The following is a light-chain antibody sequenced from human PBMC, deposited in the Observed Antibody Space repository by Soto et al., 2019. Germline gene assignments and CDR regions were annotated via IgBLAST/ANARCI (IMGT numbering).Light chain of an antibody. CDR1: QSLNSDY. CDR3: QQRSDSYT. CDR2: DAS. Sequence: EIVLTQSPGTLSLSPGETATLSCRASQSLNSDYLAWYQQIPGQAPRVLIYDASNRATGIPARFSGSGSGTDFTLTISSLEPEDSAVYYCQQRSDSYTFGQGTTLEIK. J-gene: IGKJ2*01. V-gene: IGKV3-11*01.